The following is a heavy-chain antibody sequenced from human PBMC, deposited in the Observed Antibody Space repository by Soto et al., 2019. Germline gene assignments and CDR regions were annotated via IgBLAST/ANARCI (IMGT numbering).Heavy chain of an antibody. V-gene: IGHV4-39*01. CDR2: IYYSGTT. D-gene: IGHD3-3*01. CDR3: ATIFWSGYYVIDY. Sequence: SETLSLTCTVSGASVSAGSYYWSWVRQPPGEGLEWIGSIYYSGTTQYNPSLQSRVPISVDTSKNQFSLKLNSVTAADTALYYCATIFWSGYYVIDYWAKGTLVTAPQ. J-gene: IGHJ4*02. CDR1: GASVSAGSYY.